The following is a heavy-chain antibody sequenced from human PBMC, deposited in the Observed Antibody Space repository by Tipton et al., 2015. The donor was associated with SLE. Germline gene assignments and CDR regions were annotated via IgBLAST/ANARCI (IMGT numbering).Heavy chain of an antibody. CDR3: ARGGAGGIYFDS. D-gene: IGHD4-23*01. J-gene: IGHJ4*02. Sequence: SLRLSCEASGYTFSLRAMAWVRLTPGKGLEWLSTIYVAERTHYSDSVRGRFTISRDDSKNTVFLQMKSLRDEGTAVYYCARGGAGGIYFDSWGQGTLVTVSS. CDR1: GYTFSLRA. V-gene: IGHV3-23*01. CDR2: IYVAERT.